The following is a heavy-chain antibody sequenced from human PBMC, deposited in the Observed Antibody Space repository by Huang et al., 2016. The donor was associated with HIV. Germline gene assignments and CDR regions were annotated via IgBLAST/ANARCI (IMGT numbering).Heavy chain of an antibody. J-gene: IGHJ4*02. CDR2: SFPDDSDT. CDR3: ARRFSSSSGYFDY. V-gene: IGHV5-51*01. Sequence: VQLVQSGAEVKKPGESLKISCKGSGYSFSSYWIAWVRQMPGKGLEWMGFSFPDDSDTTYRPAFGGQVTISADKSIGTAYLQWSSLKASDTAMYYCARRFSSSSGYFDYWGQGSLVTVSS. D-gene: IGHD6-6*01. CDR1: GYSFSSYW.